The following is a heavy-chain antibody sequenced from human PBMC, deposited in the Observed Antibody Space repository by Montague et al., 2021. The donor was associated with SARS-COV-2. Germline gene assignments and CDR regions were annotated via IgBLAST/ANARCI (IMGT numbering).Heavy chain of an antibody. D-gene: IGHD1-26*01. CDR2: IYWDDDK. CDR3: AHRRLHTGSFDY. Sequence: PALVKPTKTLTLTCTFSGFSLSTSGVGVGWIRQPPGKALEWLALIYWDDDKRYSPSLKSRLTITKDTSKNQVVLTVTNMDPVDTATYHCAHRRLHTGSFDYWGQGALVTVSS. V-gene: IGHV2-5*02. CDR1: GFSLSTSGVG. J-gene: IGHJ4*02.